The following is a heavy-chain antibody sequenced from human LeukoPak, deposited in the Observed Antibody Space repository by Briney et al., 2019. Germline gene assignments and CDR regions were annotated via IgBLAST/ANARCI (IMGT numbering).Heavy chain of an antibody. V-gene: IGHV3-7*03. J-gene: IGHJ6*02. CDR3: ARNNGMAV. CDR2: VKRDGSET. CDR1: GFTFSSYA. Sequence: GGSLRLSCAASGFTFSSYAMTWVRQVPGRGPEWVANVKRDGSETYYLDSVKGRFTISKDNAKNSLYLQMNSLRAEDTALYHCARNNGMAVWGQGTTVIVSS.